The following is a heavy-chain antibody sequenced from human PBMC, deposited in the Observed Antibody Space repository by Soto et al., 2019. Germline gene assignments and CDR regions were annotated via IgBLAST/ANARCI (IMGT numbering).Heavy chain of an antibody. J-gene: IGHJ5*02. CDR3: ARRGSSGSRFDP. D-gene: IGHD6-19*01. CDR1: GGSISSGGYY. CDR2: IYYSGST. V-gene: IGHV4-39*01. Sequence: PSQTLSLTCTVSGGSISSGGYYWSWIRQHPGKGLEWIGCIYYSGSTYYNPSLKSRVTISVDTSKNQFSLKLSSVTAADTAVHYCARRGSSGSRFDPWGQGTLVTVSS.